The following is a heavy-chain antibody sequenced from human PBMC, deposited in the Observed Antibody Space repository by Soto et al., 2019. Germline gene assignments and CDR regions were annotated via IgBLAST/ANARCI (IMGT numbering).Heavy chain of an antibody. CDR2: IYHSGST. J-gene: IGHJ5*02. CDR1: GGSISSGGYS. Sequence: PSETLSLTCAVSGGSISSGGYSWRWIRQPPGKGLEWIGYIYHSGSTYYNPSLKSRVTISVDRSKNQFSLKLSSVTAADTAVYYCARSGEYQLLAGNWFDPWGQGTLVTVSS. D-gene: IGHD2-2*01. V-gene: IGHV4-30-2*01. CDR3: ARSGEYQLLAGNWFDP.